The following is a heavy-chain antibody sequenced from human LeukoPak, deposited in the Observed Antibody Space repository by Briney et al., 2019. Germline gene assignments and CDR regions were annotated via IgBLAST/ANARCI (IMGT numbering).Heavy chain of an antibody. CDR2: INWNGGST. CDR3: AKEKSSGWHDAFDI. D-gene: IGHD6-19*01. Sequence: GGSLRLSCAASGFTFDDYGMSWVRQAPGKGLEWVSGINWNGGSTGYADSVKGRFTISRDNAKNSLYLQMSSLRAEDTAVYYCAKEKSSGWHDAFDIGGQGTTVTVSS. V-gene: IGHV3-20*04. CDR1: GFTFDDYG. J-gene: IGHJ3*02.